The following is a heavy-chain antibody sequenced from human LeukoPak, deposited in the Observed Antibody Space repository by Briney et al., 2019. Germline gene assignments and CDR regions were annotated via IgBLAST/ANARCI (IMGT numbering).Heavy chain of an antibody. CDR2: ISAYNGNT. CDR3: ARERLSGSYRDNFDY. V-gene: IGHV1-18*01. Sequence: ASVKVSCKASGYTFTSYGIGWVRQAPGQGLEWMGWISAYNGNTNYAQKLQGRVTMTTDTSTSTAYMELRSLRSDDTAVYYCARERLSGSYRDNFDYWGQGTLVTVSS. D-gene: IGHD1-26*01. J-gene: IGHJ4*02. CDR1: GYTFTSYG.